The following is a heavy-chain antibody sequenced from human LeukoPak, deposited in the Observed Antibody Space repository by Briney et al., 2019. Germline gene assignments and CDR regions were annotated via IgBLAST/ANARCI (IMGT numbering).Heavy chain of an antibody. CDR3: AKDWQWLDGSGVDY. Sequence: GGSLRLSCAASGFTFSSYGMHWVRQAPGKGLEWVAFIRYDGSNKYYADSVKGRFTISRDNSKNTLYLQMNSLRAEDTAVYYCAKDWQWLDGSGVDYWGQGTLDTVSS. D-gene: IGHD6-19*01. CDR2: IRYDGSNK. V-gene: IGHV3-30*02. J-gene: IGHJ4*02. CDR1: GFTFSSYG.